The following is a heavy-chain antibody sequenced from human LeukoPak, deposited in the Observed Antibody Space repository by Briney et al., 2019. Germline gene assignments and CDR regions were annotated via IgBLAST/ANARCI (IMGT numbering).Heavy chain of an antibody. V-gene: IGHV4-39*07. CDR3: ARVYRDRSSSWYSPILIYGSGPGESFDY. CDR2: IYYSGST. Sequence: SETLSLTCTVSGGSISSSSYYWGWIRQPPGKGLEWIGSIYYSGSTYYNPSLKSRVTISVDTSENQFSLKLSSVTAADTAVYYCARVYRDRSSSWYSPILIYGSGPGESFDYWGQGTLVTVSS. CDR1: GGSISSSSYY. D-gene: IGHD6-13*01. J-gene: IGHJ4*02.